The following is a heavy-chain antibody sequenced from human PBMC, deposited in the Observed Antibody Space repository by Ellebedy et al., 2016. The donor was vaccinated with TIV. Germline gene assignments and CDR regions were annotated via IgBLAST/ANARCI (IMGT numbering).Heavy chain of an antibody. CDR3: ARDRRAYCGGDWPSWFDP. CDR1: GGTLSNYA. V-gene: IGHV1-69*13. J-gene: IGHJ5*02. Sequence: AASVKVSCKASGGTLSNYAISWVRQSPGQGLEWMGGIIPTFATTSYAQKFQGRVTITADESTSTAYMELSSLRSEDTAVYYCARDRRAYCGGDWPSWFDPWGQGTLVTVSP. CDR2: IIPTFATT. D-gene: IGHD2-21*02.